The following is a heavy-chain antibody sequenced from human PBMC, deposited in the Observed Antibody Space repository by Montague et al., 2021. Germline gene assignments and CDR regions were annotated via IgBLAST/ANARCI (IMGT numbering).Heavy chain of an antibody. Sequence: SLRLSCAASGFTFSRYDMSWVRQAPGKGLEWVSGISGNGGNTYYGDSVKGRFTISRDNSKNTLFLQMNSLRAEDTAVYYRAKGYLNCSGGSCYGGACDIWGQGTVATVSS. J-gene: IGHJ3*02. CDR1: GFTFSRYD. V-gene: IGHV3-23*01. D-gene: IGHD2-15*01. CDR3: AKGYLNCSGGSCYGGACDI. CDR2: ISGNGGNT.